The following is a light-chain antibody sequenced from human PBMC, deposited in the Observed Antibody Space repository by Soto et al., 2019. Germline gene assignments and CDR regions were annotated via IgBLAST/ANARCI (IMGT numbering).Light chain of an antibody. CDR1: QRFGSSN. CDR3: QQYGNTPWT. CDR2: STS. V-gene: IGKV3-20*01. Sequence: EIVLTQSPGTLSLSPGERGTLSCRASQRFGSSNLAWYQQQPGQAPRLLIYSTSSRATGIPDRFSGSGSGTDFTLTISRLEPEDFAVYYCQQYGNTPWTFGQGTKVEIK. J-gene: IGKJ1*01.